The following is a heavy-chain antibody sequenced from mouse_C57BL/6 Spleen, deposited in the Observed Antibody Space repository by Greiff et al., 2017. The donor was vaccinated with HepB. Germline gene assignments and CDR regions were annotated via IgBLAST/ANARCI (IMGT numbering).Heavy chain of an antibody. D-gene: IGHD2-4*01. CDR3: ARGITVYDYDAAY. CDR2: IHPNSGST. J-gene: IGHJ3*01. V-gene: IGHV1-64*01. CDR1: GYTFTSYW. Sequence: QVQLQQSGAELVKPGASVKLSCKASGYTFTSYWMHWVKQRPGQGLEWIGMIHPNSGSTNYNEKFKSKATLTVDKSSSTAYMQLSSLTSEDSAVYYCARGITVYDYDAAYWGQGSLVTVSA.